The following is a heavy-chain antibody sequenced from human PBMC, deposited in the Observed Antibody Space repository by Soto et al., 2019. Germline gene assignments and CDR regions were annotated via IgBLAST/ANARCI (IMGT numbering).Heavy chain of an antibody. V-gene: IGHV3-33*01. Sequence: QVQLVESGGGVVQPGRSLRLSCATSGFIFSSYGMHWVRQAPGKGLEWVAVIWYDGINKNYADSVKGRFTISRDTSKNTLYLEMTSLRAEDTAVYYCARDGEVGMGKYYFDRWGRGTLVTVSS. D-gene: IGHD2-21*01. J-gene: IGHJ2*01. CDR1: GFIFSSYG. CDR3: ARDGEVGMGKYYFDR. CDR2: IWYDGINK.